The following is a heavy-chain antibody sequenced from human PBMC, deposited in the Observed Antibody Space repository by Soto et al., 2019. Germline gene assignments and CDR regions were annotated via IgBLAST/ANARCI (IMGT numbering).Heavy chain of an antibody. V-gene: IGHV4-59*01. CDR3: ARVIMVRGVIAFDY. Sequence: PSETLSLTCTVSGGSIISYYWSWILQPPWKGLEWIGYIYYSGSTNYNPSLKSRVTISVDTSKNQFSPKLSSVTAADTAVYYCARVIMVRGVIAFDYWGQGTLVTVSS. J-gene: IGHJ4*02. CDR2: IYYSGST. D-gene: IGHD3-10*01. CDR1: GGSIISYY.